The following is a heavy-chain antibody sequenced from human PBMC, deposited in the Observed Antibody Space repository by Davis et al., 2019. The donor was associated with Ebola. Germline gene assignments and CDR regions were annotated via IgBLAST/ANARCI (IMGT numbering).Heavy chain of an antibody. D-gene: IGHD5-12*01. CDR2: INPNSGGT. V-gene: IGHV1-2*06. J-gene: IGHJ4*02. CDR3: ARDGHSGYDPYLDY. CDR1: GYTFTSYD. Sequence: AASVKVSCKASGYTFTSYDINWVRQAPGQGLEWMGRINPNSGGTNYAQKFQGRVTMTRDTSISTAYMELSRLRSDDTAVYYCARDGHSGYDPYLDYWGQGTLVTVSS.